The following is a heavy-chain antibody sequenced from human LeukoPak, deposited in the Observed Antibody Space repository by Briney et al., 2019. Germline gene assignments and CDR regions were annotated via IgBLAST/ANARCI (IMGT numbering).Heavy chain of an antibody. D-gene: IGHD3-16*02. CDR2: IYYSGST. V-gene: IGHV4-4*02. CDR3: ARDRSTGQDAFDI. Sequence: SGTLSLTCAVSGGSISSSNWWSWVRQPPGKGLEWIGYIYYSGSTYYNPSLKSRVTISVDTSKNQFSLKLSSVTAADTAVYYCARDRSTGQDAFDIWGQGTMVTVSS. J-gene: IGHJ3*02. CDR1: GGSISSSNW.